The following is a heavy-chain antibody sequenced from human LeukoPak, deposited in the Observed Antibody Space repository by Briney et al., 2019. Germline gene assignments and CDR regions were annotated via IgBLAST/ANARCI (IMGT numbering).Heavy chain of an antibody. CDR2: IYYSGST. CDR3: ARYRYRNYAQFWFDP. V-gene: IGHV4-59*01. Sequence: SETLSLTCTVSGGSISSYYWSWIRQPPGKGLEWIGYIYYSGSTNYNPSLKSRVTISVDTSKNQFSLKLSSVTAADTAVYYCARYRYRNYAQFWFDPWGQGTLVTVSS. J-gene: IGHJ5*02. D-gene: IGHD4-11*01. CDR1: GGSISSYY.